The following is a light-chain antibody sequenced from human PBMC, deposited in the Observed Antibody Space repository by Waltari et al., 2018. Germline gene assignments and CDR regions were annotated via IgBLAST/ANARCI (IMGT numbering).Light chain of an antibody. V-gene: IGLV4-69*01. CDR1: SGHSTNV. CDR3: QTGGHGTWV. Sequence: QLVLTQSPSASASLGASVKLTCTLSSGHSTNVIAWLQKRPEKGPRYLMKVNSDGSHNKGGGIPDRFSGSGSGAERYLTISSLQSEDEADYYCQTGGHGTWVFGGGTKLTVL. J-gene: IGLJ3*02. CDR2: VNSDGSH.